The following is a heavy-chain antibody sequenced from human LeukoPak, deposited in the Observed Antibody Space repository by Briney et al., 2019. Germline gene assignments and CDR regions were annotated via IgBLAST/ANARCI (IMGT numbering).Heavy chain of an antibody. CDR3: ARVSAAAAGIDPHYYYYMDV. J-gene: IGHJ6*03. V-gene: IGHV1-69*05. CDR1: GGTFSSYA. D-gene: IGHD6-13*01. CDR2: IIPILGTA. Sequence: SVKVSCKASGGTFSSYAISWVRQAPGQGLEWMGGIIPILGTANYAQKFQGRVTITTDESTSTAYMELSSLRSEDTAVYYCARVSAAAAGIDPHYYYYMDVWGKGTTVTVSS.